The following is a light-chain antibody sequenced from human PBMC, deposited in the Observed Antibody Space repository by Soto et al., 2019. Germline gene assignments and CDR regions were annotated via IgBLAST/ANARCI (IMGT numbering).Light chain of an antibody. J-gene: IGLJ2*01. V-gene: IGLV1-51*02. CDR3: GAWDTSLNGGV. CDR1: TSNIGIND. Sequence: QSVLTQPPSVSAAPGQDVTISCSGSTSNIGINDVAWYQQLPGTAPKLLLYENNKRPSGIPDRFSGSKSGTSATLGITGVQTGDEADYYCGAWDTSLNGGVFGGGTKLTVL. CDR2: ENN.